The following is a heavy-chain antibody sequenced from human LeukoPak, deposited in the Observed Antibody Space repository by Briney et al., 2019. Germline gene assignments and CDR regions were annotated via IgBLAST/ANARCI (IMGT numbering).Heavy chain of an antibody. Sequence: GGSLRLSCAASGFTVSSSYMSWVRQAPGKGLEWVSVIYSGGSTYYADSVKGRFTISRDNSKNTLYLQMNSLRAEDTAVYYCARDGEGDYYYYGMDVWGQGTTVTVSS. V-gene: IGHV3-53*01. CDR2: IYSGGST. CDR3: ARDGEGDYYYYGMDV. D-gene: IGHD3-10*01. CDR1: GFTVSSSY. J-gene: IGHJ6*02.